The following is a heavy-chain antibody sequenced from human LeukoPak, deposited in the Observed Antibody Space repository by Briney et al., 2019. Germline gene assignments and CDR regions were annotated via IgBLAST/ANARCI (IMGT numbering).Heavy chain of an antibody. V-gene: IGHV1-8*01. J-gene: IGHJ6*03. CDR1: GYTFTSYD. CDR2: MNPNSGNT. CDR3: ARGKSMRIAARPYYYYYYMDV. Sequence: ASVKVSCKASGYTFTSYDINWVRQATGQGLEWMGWMNPNSGNTGYAQKFQGRVTMTRNTSISTAYMELSSLRSEDTAVYYCARGKSMRIAARPYYYYYYMDVWGKGTTVTVSS. D-gene: IGHD6-6*01.